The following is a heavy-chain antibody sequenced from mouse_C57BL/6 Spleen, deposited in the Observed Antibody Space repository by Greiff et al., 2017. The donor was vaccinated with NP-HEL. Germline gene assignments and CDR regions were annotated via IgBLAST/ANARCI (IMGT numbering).Heavy chain of an antibody. J-gene: IGHJ2*01. CDR2: ISSGSSTI. CDR3: ARGVLTDY. V-gene: IGHV5-17*01. D-gene: IGHD1-1*01. Sequence: EVKLMESGGGLVKPGGSLKLSCAASGFTFSDYGMHWVRQAPEKGLEWVAYISSGSSTIYYADTVKGRFTSSRDNAKNTLFLQMTSLRSEDTAMYYCARGVLTDYWGQGTTLTVSS. CDR1: GFTFSDYG.